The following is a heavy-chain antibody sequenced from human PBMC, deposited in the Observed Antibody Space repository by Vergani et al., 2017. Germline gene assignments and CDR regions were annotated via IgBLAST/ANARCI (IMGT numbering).Heavy chain of an antibody. V-gene: IGHV4-61*02. Sequence: QVQLQESGPGLVKPSQTLSLTCNVSGVSISNSSYYWSWIRQPAGKGLEWLGRVYISRPTNYNPSLKNRVIMSVDTSKNQFSLKLNSVSAADTAVYYCARSFFXYWSGYQGYYFDYWGQGMLVTVSS. CDR2: VYISRPT. CDR1: GVSISNSSYY. D-gene: IGHD3-3*01. J-gene: IGHJ4*01. CDR3: ARSFFXYWSGYQGYYFDY.